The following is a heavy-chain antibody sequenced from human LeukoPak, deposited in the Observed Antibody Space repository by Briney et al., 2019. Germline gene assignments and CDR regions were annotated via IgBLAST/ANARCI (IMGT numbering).Heavy chain of an antibody. Sequence: GGSLRLSCAASGFTFDDYAMHWVRQAPGKGLEWVPAISGSGGSTYYADSVKGRFTISRDNSKNTLYLQMNSLRAEDTAVYYCANREDYYYDSSGYGYWGQGTLVTVSS. CDR1: GFTFDDYA. V-gene: IGHV3-23*01. J-gene: IGHJ4*02. D-gene: IGHD3-22*01. CDR3: ANREDYYYDSSGYGY. CDR2: ISGSGGST.